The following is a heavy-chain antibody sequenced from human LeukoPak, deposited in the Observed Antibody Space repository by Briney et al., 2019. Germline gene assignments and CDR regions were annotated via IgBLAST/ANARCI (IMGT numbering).Heavy chain of an antibody. J-gene: IGHJ6*03. V-gene: IGHV3-7*01. CDR2: IKQDGSEK. D-gene: IGHD2-2*01. CDR3: ARARGDIVVVPAANYMDV. CDR1: GFTFSSYW. Sequence: GGSLRLSCAASGFTFSSYWMSWVRQAPGKGPEWVANIKQDGSEKYYVDSVKGRFTISRDNAKNSLYLQMNSLRAEDTAVYYCARARGDIVVVPAANYMDVWGKGTTVTVSS.